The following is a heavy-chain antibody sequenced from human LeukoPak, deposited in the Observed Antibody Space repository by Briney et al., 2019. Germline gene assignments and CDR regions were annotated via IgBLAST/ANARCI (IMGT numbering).Heavy chain of an antibody. Sequence: PSETLSLTCTVSGGSINSGGYYWGWIRQPPGKGLEWIGTIYYSGTTYYNPSLMSRVTIFLNTSENQFSLKLSSMTAADTAVYYCARGAFPYYYYGMDVWGQGTTVTVSS. V-gene: IGHV4-39*01. CDR2: IYYSGTT. CDR1: GGSINSGGYY. CDR3: ARGAFPYYYYGMDV. J-gene: IGHJ6*02.